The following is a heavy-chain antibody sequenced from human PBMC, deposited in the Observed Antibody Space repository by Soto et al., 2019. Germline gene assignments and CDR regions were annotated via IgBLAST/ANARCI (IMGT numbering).Heavy chain of an antibody. V-gene: IGHV3-30*18. Sequence: QVQLVESGGGVVQPGRSLRLSCAASGFTFSSYGMHWVRQAPGKGLEWVAVISYDGSNKYYADSVKGRFTISRDNSKNTLYLQMNSLRAEDTAVYYCAKGRDHFDYWGQGTLVTVSS. CDR1: GFTFSSYG. J-gene: IGHJ4*02. CDR3: AKGRDHFDY. CDR2: ISYDGSNK.